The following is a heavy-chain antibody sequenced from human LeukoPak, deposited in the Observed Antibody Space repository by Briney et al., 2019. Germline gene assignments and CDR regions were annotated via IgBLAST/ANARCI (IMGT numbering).Heavy chain of an antibody. CDR3: ARVTSRTPAAGIDY. Sequence: GGSLRLSCAASGFTFTCYWMHWVRQVPGKGLVWVSRINSDGSGTTYADSVKGRFTISRDNAKNTLYLQMNSLRAEDTAEYHCARVTSRTPAAGIDYWGQGTLVTVSS. CDR1: GFTFTCYW. V-gene: IGHV3-74*01. CDR2: INSDGSGT. D-gene: IGHD6-13*01. J-gene: IGHJ4*02.